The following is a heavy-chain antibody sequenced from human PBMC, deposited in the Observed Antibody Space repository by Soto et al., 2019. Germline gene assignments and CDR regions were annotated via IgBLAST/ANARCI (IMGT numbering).Heavy chain of an antibody. CDR2: IIPIFGTA. V-gene: IGHV1-69*13. J-gene: IGHJ6*02. D-gene: IGHD6-6*01. CDR3: ARARSSSSHYYYYYGMDV. Sequence: AASVKVSCKASGGTFSSYAISWVRQAPGQGLEWMGGIIPIFGTANYAQKFQGRVTITADESTSTAYMELSSLRSEDTAVYYCARARSSSSHYYYYYGMDVWGQGTTVTVSS. CDR1: GGTFSSYA.